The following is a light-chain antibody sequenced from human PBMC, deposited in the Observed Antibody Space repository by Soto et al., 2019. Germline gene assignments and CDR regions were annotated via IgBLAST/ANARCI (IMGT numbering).Light chain of an antibody. CDR3: MQALQTPT. J-gene: IGKJ4*01. Sequence: VMMAQSPLSLPVTLGQPSSIACSSSQRLLHSDGYNYLAWYLQKPGHSPQLLIDLASSRASGVPDRFSGSGSGTDFTLKISRVEAEDVGVYYCMQALQTPTFGGGTKVDIK. CDR2: LAS. V-gene: IGKV2-28*01. CDR1: QRLLHSDGYNY.